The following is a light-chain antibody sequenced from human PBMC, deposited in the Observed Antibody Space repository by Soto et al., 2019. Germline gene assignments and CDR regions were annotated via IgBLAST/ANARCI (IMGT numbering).Light chain of an antibody. Sequence: QSALAQPPSESGTPGQRVTISCSGRSANVGNNYVCWYQQLPGAAPKLLIYSNNQRPSGVPDRFSGSKSGTSASLAISGLRSEDEGDYYCVSWDDSLSGLVFGTGTKLTVL. CDR2: SNN. V-gene: IGLV1-47*02. J-gene: IGLJ1*01. CDR1: SANVGNNY. CDR3: VSWDDSLSGLV.